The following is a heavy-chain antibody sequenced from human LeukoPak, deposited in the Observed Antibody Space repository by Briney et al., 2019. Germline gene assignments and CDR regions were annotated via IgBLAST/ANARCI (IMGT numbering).Heavy chain of an antibody. CDR1: GGSISSSSYY. D-gene: IGHD1-26*01. CDR3: AKGGGSLSFDS. CDR2: ISGGGSST. V-gene: IGHV3-23*01. J-gene: IGHJ5*01. Sequence: PSETLSLTCTVSGGSISSSSYYWGWIRQAPGKGLEWVSAISGGGSSTYYADSVKGRFTISRDNSKNTLYLQMNSLRAEDTAVYYCAKGGGSLSFDSWGQGTLVTVSS.